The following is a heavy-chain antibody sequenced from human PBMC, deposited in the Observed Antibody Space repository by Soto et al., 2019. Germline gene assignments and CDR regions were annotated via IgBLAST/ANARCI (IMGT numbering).Heavy chain of an antibody. Sequence: EVQLVESGGGLVQPGRSLRLSCAASGFTFDDYAMHWVRQSPGQGLEWVSGIRWNSGSIGYADSVKGRFTISRDNSKNSLYLQMNSLRAEDTALYYCAKVTHVWRGWDDAFDIWGQGTMVTVAS. CDR1: GFTFDDYA. V-gene: IGHV3-9*01. J-gene: IGHJ3*02. CDR3: AKVTHVWRGWDDAFDI. CDR2: IRWNSGSI. D-gene: IGHD3-3*02.